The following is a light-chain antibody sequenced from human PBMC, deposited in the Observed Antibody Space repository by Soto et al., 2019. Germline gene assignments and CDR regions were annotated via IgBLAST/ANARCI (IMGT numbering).Light chain of an antibody. CDR1: QSVSRTY. V-gene: IGKV3-20*01. CDR2: ATS. J-gene: IGKJ1*01. CDR3: QQYGRSGT. Sequence: ESVLTQSPGALSLSPRERATPSCRASQSVSRTYLAWYQQKPVQAPRLLIYATSSRATGIPDRFSGSGSGTDFTLTISRLEPEDFAVYYCQQYGRSGTFGQGTKVDIK.